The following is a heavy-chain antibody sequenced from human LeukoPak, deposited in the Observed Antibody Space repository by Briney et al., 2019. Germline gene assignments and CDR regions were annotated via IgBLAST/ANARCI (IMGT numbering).Heavy chain of an antibody. Sequence: GGSLRLSCEASGFTFSNYNMNWVRQAPGKGLEWVSSISSSSYIYYADSLRGRFTISRDNAENSLYLQMISLRAEDTAVYYCARGRDGSQSPIDYWGQGTLVTVSS. CDR1: GFTFSNYN. CDR3: ARGRDGSQSPIDY. V-gene: IGHV3-21*01. J-gene: IGHJ4*02. D-gene: IGHD5-24*01. CDR2: ISSSSYI.